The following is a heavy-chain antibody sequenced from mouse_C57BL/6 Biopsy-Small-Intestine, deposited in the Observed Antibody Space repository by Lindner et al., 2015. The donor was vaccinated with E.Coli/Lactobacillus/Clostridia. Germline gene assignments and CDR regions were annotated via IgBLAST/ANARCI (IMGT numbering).Heavy chain of an antibody. CDR3: ARYTGTYYFDY. D-gene: IGHD4-1*01. Sequence: VQLQESGGGLVQPGGSLSLSCAASGFTFTDYYMSWVRQPPGKALEWLVFIRNKANGYTTEYSASVKGRFTISRDNSQSILYLQMNALRAEDSATHYCARYTGTYYFDYWGQGTTLTVSS. V-gene: IGHV7-3*01. CDR2: IRNKANGYTT. CDR1: GFTFTDYY. J-gene: IGHJ2*01.